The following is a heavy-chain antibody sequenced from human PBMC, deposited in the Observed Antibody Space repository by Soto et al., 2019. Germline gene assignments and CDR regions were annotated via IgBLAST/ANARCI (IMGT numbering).Heavy chain of an antibody. V-gene: IGHV1-3*01. Sequence: VKVSCKASGYTFTSYAMHWGHQAPGHRLERMRLINAGNGKTKYSLTFQGRVTIARDTAASTAYMEVSSLRSEDTAVYYCARSIVVVSAAMGELERAFDFWGQGILVPVFS. CDR3: ARSIVVVSAAMGELERAFDF. CDR2: INAGNGKT. D-gene: IGHD2-2*01. J-gene: IGHJ4*02. CDR1: GYTFTSYA.